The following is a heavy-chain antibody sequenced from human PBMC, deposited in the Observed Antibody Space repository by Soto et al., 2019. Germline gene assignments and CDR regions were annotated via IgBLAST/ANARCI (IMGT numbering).Heavy chain of an antibody. D-gene: IGHD3-3*01. CDR3: AKDPNYDFWSGFSAVYFDY. Sequence: EVHLLQSGGGLVQPGGSLRLSSAASGFSFSSFALSWVRQSPGKGLEWVAAVSGRGGDTYYANSVKGRFTISRDNSQNTLFLQMNSLRAEDSAIYYCAKDPNYDFWSGFSAVYFDYWGQGTLVTVSS. CDR2: VSGRGGDT. CDR1: GFSFSSFA. V-gene: IGHV3-23*01. J-gene: IGHJ4*02.